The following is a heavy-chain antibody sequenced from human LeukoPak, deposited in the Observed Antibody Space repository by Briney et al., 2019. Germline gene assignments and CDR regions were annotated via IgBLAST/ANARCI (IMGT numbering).Heavy chain of an antibody. Sequence: GAALEISCKGSGSRFTSYWIGGVRQLPGKGLEGRGIIYPGDSDTRYSPSFQGQVTISADKSISTAYLQWSSLKASDTAMYYCAKLGTGTTADYWGQGTLVTVSS. CDR2: IYPGDSDT. CDR1: GSRFTSYW. J-gene: IGHJ4*02. D-gene: IGHD1-1*01. CDR3: AKLGTGTTADY. V-gene: IGHV5-51*01.